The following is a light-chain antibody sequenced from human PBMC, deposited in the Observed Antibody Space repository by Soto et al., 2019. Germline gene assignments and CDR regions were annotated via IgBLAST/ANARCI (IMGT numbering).Light chain of an antibody. J-gene: IGLJ2*01. Sequence: SYELTQPPSVSVSPGQTARITCSGDALPKQYAYWYQQKPGQAPVLVIYKDSERPSGIPERFSGSSSGTTVTLTISGVQAEDEADYYCQSADSSGKSRVFGGGTKLTVL. CDR3: QSADSSGKSRV. CDR1: ALPKQY. CDR2: KDS. V-gene: IGLV3-25*03.